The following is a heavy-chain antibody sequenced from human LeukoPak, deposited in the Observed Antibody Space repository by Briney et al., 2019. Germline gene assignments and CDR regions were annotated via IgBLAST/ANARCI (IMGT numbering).Heavy chain of an antibody. D-gene: IGHD3-9*01. CDR3: ARDGEEYDILTPDY. Sequence: GGSLRLSCAASGFIFADHGMTWVRQVPGKGLEWVSGINWNGGSTGYVGSVKGRFTISRDNAKNVLFLQMNNLRAEDTAFYYCARDGEEYDILTPDYWGQGTLVTVSS. CDR1: GFIFADHG. CDR2: INWNGGST. V-gene: IGHV3-20*04. J-gene: IGHJ4*02.